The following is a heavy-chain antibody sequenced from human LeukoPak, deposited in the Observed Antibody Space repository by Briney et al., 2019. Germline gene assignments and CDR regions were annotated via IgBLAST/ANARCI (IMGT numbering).Heavy chain of an antibody. J-gene: IGHJ4*02. Sequence: GSLRLSCAASGFTFNHYAMSWVRQAPGRGLEWVSSISGGGDTTWYADSAKGRFTISRDNSESTLYLQMNGLRAEDTAVYYCVRGMTAPDYWGQGSLVTVSS. V-gene: IGHV3-23*01. CDR1: GFTFNHYA. CDR2: ISGGGDTT. CDR3: VRGMTAPDY. D-gene: IGHD2-21*02.